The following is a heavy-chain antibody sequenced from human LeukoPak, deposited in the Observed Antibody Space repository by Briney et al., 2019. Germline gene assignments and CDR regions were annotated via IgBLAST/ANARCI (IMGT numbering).Heavy chain of an antibody. CDR1: RYTFTSYG. D-gene: IGHD3-9*01. Sequence: ASVKVSCKASRYTFTSYGISWVRQAPGQGLEWMGWISAKNGNTNYAQKFQGRVTLTTDTSTSTAYMELRSLRSDDTAVLYCARDSYDILNADILNYYYGMDVWGQGTTVTVSS. CDR2: ISAKNGNT. CDR3: ARDSYDILNADILNYYYGMDV. J-gene: IGHJ6*02. V-gene: IGHV1-18*01.